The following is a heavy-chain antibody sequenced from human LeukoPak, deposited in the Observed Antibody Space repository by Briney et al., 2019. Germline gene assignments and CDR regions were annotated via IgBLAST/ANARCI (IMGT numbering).Heavy chain of an antibody. CDR2: ISGSGGST. J-gene: IGHJ4*02. CDR3: AKFKKEDYYDSSGYYGPAN. D-gene: IGHD3-22*01. Sequence: GGSLRLSCAASGFTFSSYAMSWVRQAPGKGLEWVSAISGSGGSTYYADSVKGRFTISRYNSKNTLYLQMNSLRAEDTAVYYCAKFKKEDYYDSSGYYGPANWGQGTLVTVSS. CDR1: GFTFSSYA. V-gene: IGHV3-23*01.